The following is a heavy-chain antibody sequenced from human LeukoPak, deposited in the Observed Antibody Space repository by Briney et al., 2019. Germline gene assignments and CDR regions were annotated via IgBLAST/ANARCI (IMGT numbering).Heavy chain of an antibody. CDR1: GYTFTSYY. Sequence: ASVKVSCKASGYTFTSYYMHWVRQAPGQGLEWMGIINPSGGSTSYAQKFQGRVTMTRDTSTSTVYMELSSLRSEDTAVYYCARDHRLGIVVVPTAAFDIWDQGTMVTVSS. CDR2: INPSGGST. J-gene: IGHJ3*02. D-gene: IGHD3-22*01. CDR3: ARDHRLGIVVVPTAAFDI. V-gene: IGHV1-46*01.